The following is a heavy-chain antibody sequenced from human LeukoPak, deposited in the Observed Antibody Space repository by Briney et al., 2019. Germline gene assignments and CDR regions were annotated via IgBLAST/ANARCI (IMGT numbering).Heavy chain of an antibody. V-gene: IGHV4-34*01. CDR3: ARRDGYFYLFDH. CDR1: GGSFSGYY. D-gene: IGHD3-22*01. CDR2: INHSGST. Sequence: SETLSLTCAVYGGSFSGYYWSCIRQPPGKGLEWIGEINHSGSTNYNPSLKSRVTISVDTSKNQFPLKLSSVTAADTAVYYCARRDGYFYLFDHWGQGTLVTVSS. J-gene: IGHJ4*02.